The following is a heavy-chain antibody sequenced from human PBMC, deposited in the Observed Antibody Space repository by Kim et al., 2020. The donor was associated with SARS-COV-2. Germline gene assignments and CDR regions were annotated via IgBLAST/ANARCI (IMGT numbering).Heavy chain of an antibody. CDR1: GFTFSNYA. V-gene: IGHV3-23*01. Sequence: GGSLRLSCAASGFTFSNYAMSWVRQAAGKGLEWVSRISGSDGRTNYADSVKGRFTISRDNSKNTLYLQMNSLRGEDTAVYYCARHFGVVTSLYGCFHYWGQGTLVTVSS. J-gene: IGHJ4*02. CDR3: ARHFGVVTSLYGCFHY. CDR2: ISGSDGRT. D-gene: IGHD3-3*01.